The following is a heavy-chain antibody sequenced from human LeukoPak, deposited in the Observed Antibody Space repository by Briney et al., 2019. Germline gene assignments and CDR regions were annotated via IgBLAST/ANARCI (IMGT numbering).Heavy chain of an antibody. D-gene: IGHD3-22*01. CDR3: ARDLYYYDSSGYTLDY. CDR1: GYTFTGYY. Sequence: ASVKVSCKASGYTFTGYYMHWVRQAPGQGLEWMGWINPNSGGTNYAQKFQGRVTMTRDTSISTAYMELSRLRSDDTAVYYCARDLYYYDSSGYTLDYWGQGTLVTVSS. CDR2: INPNSGGT. J-gene: IGHJ4*02. V-gene: IGHV1-2*02.